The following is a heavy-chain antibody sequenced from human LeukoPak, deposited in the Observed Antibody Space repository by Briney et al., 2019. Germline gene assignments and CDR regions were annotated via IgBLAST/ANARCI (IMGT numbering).Heavy chain of an antibody. CDR3: AKDKDSSGHFDY. D-gene: IGHD6-19*01. CDR1: GLTFDDYA. J-gene: IGHJ4*02. CDR2: ISGDGGST. Sequence: GGSLRLSCAASGLTFDDYAMHWVRQAPGKGLEWVSLISGDGGSTYYADSVKGRFTISRDNSKNSLYLQMNSLRTEDTALYYCAKDKDSSGHFDYWGQGTLVTVSS. V-gene: IGHV3-43*02.